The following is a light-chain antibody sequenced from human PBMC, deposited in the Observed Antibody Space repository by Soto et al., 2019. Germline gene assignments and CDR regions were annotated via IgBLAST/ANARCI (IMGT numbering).Light chain of an antibody. CDR2: HAS. V-gene: IGKV1-5*01. CDR1: QSISNW. Sequence: NEMTQTPTTLPAAVGDSVTITCRASQSISNWLAWYQQKPGTATKVLIYHASTLQSGVPTRFSGSGSGTEFALTISRLQPYDFATYYCQQYNSYSFGQGTKVDI. CDR3: QQYNSYS. J-gene: IGKJ1*01.